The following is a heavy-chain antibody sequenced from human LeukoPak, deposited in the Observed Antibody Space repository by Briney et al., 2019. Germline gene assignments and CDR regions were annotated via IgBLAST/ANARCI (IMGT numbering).Heavy chain of an antibody. CDR3: ARAGLQYYYYMDV. V-gene: IGHV3-7*01. CDR2: INQDGSEK. J-gene: IGHJ6*03. CDR1: GFTFSSYW. D-gene: IGHD3-16*01. Sequence: TGGSLRLYCAAAGFTFSSYWMSWVRQAPGKGLEWVANINQDGSEKYYVDSVKGRFTISRDNAKNSLYLQMNSLRAEDTAVYYCARAGLQYYYYMDVWGKGTTVTVSS.